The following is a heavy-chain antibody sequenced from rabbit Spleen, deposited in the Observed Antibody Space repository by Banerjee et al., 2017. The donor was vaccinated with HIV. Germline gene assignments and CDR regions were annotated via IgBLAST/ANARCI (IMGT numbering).Heavy chain of an antibody. CDR3: ARDLVGVIGWNFYL. Sequence: QEQLVEYGGDLVQPEGSLTLTCKASGLDFSSSYWICWVRQAPGKGLEWIACIYISGGSTYYASWAKGRFTISRTSSTTVTLRMTSLTAADRATYFCARDLVGVIGWNFYLWGPGTLVTVS. V-gene: IGHV1S45*01. CDR1: GLDFSSSYW. CDR2: IYISGGST. J-gene: IGHJ4*01. D-gene: IGHD1-1*01.